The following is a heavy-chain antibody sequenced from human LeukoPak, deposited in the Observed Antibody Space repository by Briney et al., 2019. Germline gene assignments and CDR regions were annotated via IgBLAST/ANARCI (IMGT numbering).Heavy chain of an antibody. CDR2: ISGSGGST. V-gene: IGHV3-23*01. J-gene: IGHJ4*02. Sequence: GGSLRLSCAASGFTFSSYAMSWVGQAPGKGLEGVSAISGSGGSTYYADSVKGRFTISRDNSKNPLYLQMNTLRAEDTAVYYCAKDPGGYCSSTSCYPYYFDYWGQGTLVTVSS. CDR1: GFTFSSYA. CDR3: AKDPGGYCSSTSCYPYYFDY. D-gene: IGHD2-2*01.